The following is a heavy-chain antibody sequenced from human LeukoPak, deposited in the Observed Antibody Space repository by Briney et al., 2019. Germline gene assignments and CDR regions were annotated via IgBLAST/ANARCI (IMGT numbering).Heavy chain of an antibody. D-gene: IGHD3-16*01. CDR3: ARGDNPFDY. Sequence: SETLSLTCTVSGGSINSYYWSRIRQPPGKGLEWIGYISYSGSTNYNPSLKSRVTISVDTSKNQFSLKLSSVAAADTAVYYCARGDNPFDYWGQGTLVTVSS. V-gene: IGHV4-59*01. CDR1: GGSINSYY. CDR2: ISYSGST. J-gene: IGHJ4*02.